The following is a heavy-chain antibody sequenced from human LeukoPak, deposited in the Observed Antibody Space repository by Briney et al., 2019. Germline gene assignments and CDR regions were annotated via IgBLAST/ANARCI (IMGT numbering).Heavy chain of an antibody. D-gene: IGHD1-26*01. CDR1: GFTFSSYA. CDR2: ISYDGSNK. V-gene: IGHV3-30-3*01. J-gene: IGHJ4*02. Sequence: GGSQRLSCAASGFTFSSYAMHWVRQAPGKGLEWVAIISYDGSNKYYADSVKGRFTISRDNSKNTLYLQMNSLRAEDTAVYYCARDKSGSYLHTYYFDYWGQGTLVTVSS. CDR3: ARDKSGSYLHTYYFDY.